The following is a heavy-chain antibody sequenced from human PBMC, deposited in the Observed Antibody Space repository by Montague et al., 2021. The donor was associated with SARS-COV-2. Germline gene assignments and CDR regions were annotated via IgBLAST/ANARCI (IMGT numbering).Heavy chain of an antibody. CDR2: IYHSGNT. D-gene: IGHD5-18*01. V-gene: IGHV4-59*01. J-gene: IGHJ2*01. CDR1: GGSISGYY. Sequence: SETLSLTCTVSGGSISGYYWSWIRQPPGKGLEWIGYIYHSGNTKYNPSLKSRVSISADTSRNQFSLRLSSVTAADTAVYYCAREYRIELWQTNWYCGLWGRGTLVTVSS. CDR3: AREYRIELWQTNWYCGL.